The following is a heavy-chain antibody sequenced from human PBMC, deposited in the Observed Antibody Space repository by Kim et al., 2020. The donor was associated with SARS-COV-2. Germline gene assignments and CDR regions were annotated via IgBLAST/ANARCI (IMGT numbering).Heavy chain of an antibody. V-gene: IGHV1-69*13. CDR3: ARGIQLYDF. Sequence: SVKVSCKPSGGSLSSFPISWVRQAPGQGLEWVGGIIPSLDTPNYAQQFQGRITIKADELTSTTHLDLSSLRSEDTAVYFCARGIQLYDFWGQGTLVTVSS. D-gene: IGHD3-3*01. CDR2: IIPSLDTP. CDR1: GGSLSSFP. J-gene: IGHJ4*02.